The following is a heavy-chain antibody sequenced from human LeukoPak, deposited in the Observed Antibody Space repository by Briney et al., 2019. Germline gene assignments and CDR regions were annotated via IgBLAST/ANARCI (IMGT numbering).Heavy chain of an antibody. CDR3: ARDLYTMIVVVITSIAFDI. CDR2: ISASGDVT. Sequence: TGGSLRLSCAASGFTFSKFPMGWVRQAPGRGLEWVSAISASGDVTFYADSVKGRFTISRDNSKNTLYLQMNSLRAKDTAVYYCARDLYTMIVVVITSIAFDIWGQGTMVTVSS. V-gene: IGHV3-23*01. J-gene: IGHJ3*02. D-gene: IGHD3-22*01. CDR1: GFTFSKFP.